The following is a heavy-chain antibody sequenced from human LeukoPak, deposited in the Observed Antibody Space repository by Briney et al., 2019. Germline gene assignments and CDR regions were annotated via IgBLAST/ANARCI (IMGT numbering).Heavy chain of an antibody. CDR1: GYTFTIYG. Sequence: GASVKVSFKSSGYTFTIYGISWVRQAPGQGLEWMGLISAYNGNTNYAQMLQGRVTMTTDTSTSTAYMELRSLRSDDTAVYYCARGSDETLYYYYGMDVWGQGTTVTVSS. CDR3: ARGSDETLYYYYGMDV. CDR2: ISAYNGNT. J-gene: IGHJ6*02. V-gene: IGHV1-18*01.